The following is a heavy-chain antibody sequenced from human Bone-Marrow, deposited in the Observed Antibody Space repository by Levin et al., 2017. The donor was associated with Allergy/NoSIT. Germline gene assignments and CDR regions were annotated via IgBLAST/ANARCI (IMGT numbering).Heavy chain of an antibody. CDR2: IKQDGSEK. CDR1: GFTFSSYW. V-gene: IGHV3-7*03. CDR3: ARVHVSFAFDS. D-gene: IGHD5/OR15-5a*01. J-gene: IGHJ3*02. Sequence: GESLKISCAASGFTFSSYWMSWVRQAPGKGLEWVANIKQDGSEKYYVDSVKGRFTISRDNAKNSLYLQMNSLRAEDTAVYYCARVHVSFAFDSWGQGTMVTVSS.